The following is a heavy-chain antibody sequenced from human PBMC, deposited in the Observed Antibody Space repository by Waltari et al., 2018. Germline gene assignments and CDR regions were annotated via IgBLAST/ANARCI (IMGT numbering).Heavy chain of an antibody. J-gene: IGHJ3*02. V-gene: IGHV3-48*01. CDR1: GFTFGSYS. CDR2: ISRSSTI. CDR3: ARDPPSRAFDI. Sequence: EVQLVESGGGLVQPGGSLRLSCAASGFTFGSYSMNGVRQAPGKGVEWVSYISRSSTIYYADSVKGRFTISRDNAKNSLYLQMNSLRAEDTAVYYCARDPPSRAFDIWGQGTMVTVSS.